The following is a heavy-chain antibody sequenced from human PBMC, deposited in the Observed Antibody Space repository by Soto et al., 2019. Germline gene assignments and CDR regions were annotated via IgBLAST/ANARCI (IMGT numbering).Heavy chain of an antibody. J-gene: IGHJ6*02. CDR3: AKEGLLWFGEPYYGMDV. D-gene: IGHD3-10*01. V-gene: IGHV3-23*01. CDR1: GFTFSSYA. CDR2: ISGSGGST. Sequence: PGGSLRLSCAASGFTFSSYAMSWVRQAPGKGLEWVSAISGSGGSTYYADSVKGRFTISRDNSKNTLYLQMNSLRAEDTAVYYCAKEGLLWFGEPYYGMDVWGQGTTVTVSS.